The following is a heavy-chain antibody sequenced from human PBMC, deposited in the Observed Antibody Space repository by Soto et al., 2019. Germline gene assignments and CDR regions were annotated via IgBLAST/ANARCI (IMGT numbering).Heavy chain of an antibody. CDR1: GDSVSSNNAA. CDR3: GRANWHQSNVPLDY. CDR2: TYYRSKWYN. D-gene: IGHD6-6*01. V-gene: IGHV6-1*01. Sequence: QVQLQQSGPGLVKPSQTLSLTCAISGDSVSSNNAAWNWIRKSPSRGLEWLGRTYYRSKWYNDYAVSVKSRITINPDTSKNQFSLQLNSVTPEDTAVYYCGRANWHQSNVPLDYWGQGTLVTVSS. J-gene: IGHJ4*02.